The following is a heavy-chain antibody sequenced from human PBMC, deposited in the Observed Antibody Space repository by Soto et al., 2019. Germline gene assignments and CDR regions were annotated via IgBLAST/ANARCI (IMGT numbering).Heavy chain of an antibody. Sequence: QVQLQESGPGLVKPSQTLSLTCTVSGASMSSGGYYWTWIRQSPGKGLEWIGYIYYSGSTYYNPSLESRVAISSDTSRSQFSLTLHSVTAADTAIYYCARDRHNNFFDPWGQGTLVTVSS. CDR2: IYYSGST. CDR3: ARDRHNNFFDP. V-gene: IGHV4-31*03. J-gene: IGHJ5*02. CDR1: GASMSSGGYY. D-gene: IGHD6-6*01.